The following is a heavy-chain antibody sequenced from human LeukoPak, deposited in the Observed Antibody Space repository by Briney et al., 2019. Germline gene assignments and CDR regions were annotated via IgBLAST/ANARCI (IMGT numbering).Heavy chain of an antibody. J-gene: IGHJ4*02. CDR1: GYTFTGYY. CDR2: INPNSGGT. D-gene: IGHD6-13*01. V-gene: IGHV1-2*02. CDR3: ARIPGIAAAAYDY. Sequence: ASVKVSCKASGYTFTGYYMHWVRQAPGQGLEWMGWINPNSGGTNYAQKFQGRVTMTRDTSIITAYMELSRLRSDDTAVYYCARIPGIAAAAYDYWGQGTLVTVSS.